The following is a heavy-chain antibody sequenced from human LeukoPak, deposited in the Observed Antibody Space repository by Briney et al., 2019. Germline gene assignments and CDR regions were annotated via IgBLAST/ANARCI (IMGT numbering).Heavy chain of an antibody. Sequence: PGGSLRLSCAASGFTFSSYSMNWVRQAPGKGLEWVSSISSSSRYIYYADSVKGRFTVSREDAKNSLYLQMNSLRAGDTAVYYSVREARGYHYTYFDYWGQGSLVTVSS. D-gene: IGHD5-18*01. CDR1: GFTFSSYS. J-gene: IGHJ4*02. CDR2: ISSSSRYI. CDR3: VREARGYHYTYFDY. V-gene: IGHV3-21*01.